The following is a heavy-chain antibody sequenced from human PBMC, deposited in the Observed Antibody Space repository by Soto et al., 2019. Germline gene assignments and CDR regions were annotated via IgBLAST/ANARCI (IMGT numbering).Heavy chain of an antibody. CDR3: ARVEIVGFDY. CDR2: INAGSGKA. CDR1: GYTFTGFP. J-gene: IGHJ4*02. D-gene: IGHD2-2*03. Sequence: QIQLVQSGAEVKKPGASVKVSCKASGYTFTGFPIHWVRQAPGKRLEWMGWINAGSGKAESAQKFQGRVTINRDTSASTVYMELNSLRPEDTAVYYCARVEIVGFDYWGQGTLVTVSS. V-gene: IGHV1-3*01.